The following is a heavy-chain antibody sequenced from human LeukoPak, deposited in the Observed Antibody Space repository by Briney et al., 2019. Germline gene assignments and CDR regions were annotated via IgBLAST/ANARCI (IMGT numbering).Heavy chain of an antibody. CDR2: IYASGST. D-gene: IGHD5/OR15-5a*01. CDR1: GGSTSSYY. CDR3: ARVAHDLYPYYFDY. J-gene: IGHJ4*02. V-gene: IGHV4-4*07. Sequence: SETLSLTCTVSGGSTSSYYWSWIRQPAGKGLEWIGRIYASGSTTYNPSLKSRVTISLDTSKNQFSLKLRSVTAADTAVYYCARVAHDLYPYYFDYWGQGTLVTVSS.